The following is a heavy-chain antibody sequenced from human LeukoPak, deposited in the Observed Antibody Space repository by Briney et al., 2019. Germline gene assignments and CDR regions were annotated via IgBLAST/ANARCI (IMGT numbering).Heavy chain of an antibody. CDR1: GFTFSSYW. J-gene: IGHJ5*02. V-gene: IGHV3-7*01. CDR2: IKQDGSEK. Sequence: GGSLRLSCAASGFTFSSYWMSWVRQAPGKGLEWVANIKQDGSEKYYVDSVKGRFTISRDNAKNSLYLQMNSLRAEDTAVYYCARDPSSGWYLKGWFDPWGQETLVTVSS. CDR3: ARDPSSGWYLKGWFDP. D-gene: IGHD6-19*01.